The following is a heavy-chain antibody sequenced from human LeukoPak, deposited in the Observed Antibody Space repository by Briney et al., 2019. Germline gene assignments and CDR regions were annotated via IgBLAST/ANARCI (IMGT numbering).Heavy chain of an antibody. CDR3: ARDPLRALGATDNWGAFDI. J-gene: IGHJ3*02. D-gene: IGHD1-26*01. CDR2: IIPIFGTA. V-gene: IGHV1-69*13. CDR1: GGTFSSYA. Sequence: ASVKVSCKASGGTFSSYAISWVRQAPGQGLEWMGGIIPIFGTANYAQKFQGRVTITADESTSTAYMELSSLRSEDTAVYYCARDPLRALGATDNWGAFDIWGQGTMVTVSS.